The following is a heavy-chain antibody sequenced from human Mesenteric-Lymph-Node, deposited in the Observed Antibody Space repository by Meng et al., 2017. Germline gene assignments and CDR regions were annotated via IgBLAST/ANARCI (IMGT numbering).Heavy chain of an antibody. D-gene: IGHD3-16*01. Sequence: GESLKISCAASGFTFNNYAMSWVRQAPGRGLEWVSAISGSGVSTFYADSVKGRFTISRDNSKNTLYVQMNSLRAEDTAVYYCAKGGYYDFVWGNNADYYGMDVWGQGTTVTVSS. V-gene: IGHV3-23*01. CDR1: GFTFNNYA. CDR3: AKGGYYDFVWGNNADYYGMDV. CDR2: ISGSGVST. J-gene: IGHJ6*02.